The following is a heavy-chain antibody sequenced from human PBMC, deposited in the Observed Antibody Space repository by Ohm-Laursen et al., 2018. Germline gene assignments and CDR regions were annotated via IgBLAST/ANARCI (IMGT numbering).Heavy chain of an antibody. D-gene: IGHD6-13*01. Sequence: SLRLSCAASGFTFSDKYMTWVRQAPGKGLEWVSVMYSGGNTYYADSVKGRFTFSRDNAKNTLFLQMNRLRVEDTAVYYCARRYSTSWAQDLWGQGTLVTVSS. CDR3: ARRYSTSWAQDL. CDR1: GFTFSDKY. V-gene: IGHV3-53*01. CDR2: MYSGGNT. J-gene: IGHJ5*02.